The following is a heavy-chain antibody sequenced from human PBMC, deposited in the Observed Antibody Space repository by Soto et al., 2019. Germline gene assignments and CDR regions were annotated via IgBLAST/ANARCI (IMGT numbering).Heavy chain of an antibody. V-gene: IGHV3-23*01. CDR2: ISGSGDNT. CDR3: ALRESGSYFRY. CDR1: GITFSSYA. J-gene: IGHJ4*02. D-gene: IGHD1-26*01. Sequence: EVQLLESGGGLVQPGGSLRLSCAASGITFSSYAMNWVRQAPGKGLEWVSVISGSGDNTYYAESVKGRFTISRDNSKNTLYLQMNNLRAEDTAVYYCALRESGSYFRYWVQGTLVTVSS.